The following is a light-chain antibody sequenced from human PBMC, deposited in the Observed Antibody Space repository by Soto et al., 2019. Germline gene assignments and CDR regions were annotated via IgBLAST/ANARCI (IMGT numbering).Light chain of an antibody. J-gene: IGLJ1*01. CDR2: DVS. V-gene: IGLV2-14*01. CDR1: SSDVGGYNY. Sequence: QSVLTQPASVSGSPGQSITISCTGTSSDVGGYNYVSWYQQHPGKAPKLMNYDVSNRHSGVSNSFSGSKTGNSASLTISGFQAEDEADYYCSSYTSSSTLGFGTGTKVTVL. CDR3: SSYTSSSTLG.